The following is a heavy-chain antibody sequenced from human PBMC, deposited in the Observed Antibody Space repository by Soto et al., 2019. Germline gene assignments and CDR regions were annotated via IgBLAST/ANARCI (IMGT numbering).Heavy chain of an antibody. J-gene: IGHJ4*02. CDR1: GYTFSSYA. Sequence: QGQLVQSGAEEKKPGASVKVSCKASGYTFSSYAMHWVRQAPGQRLEWMGWINDDNGNTKYSQKFQGRVTITRDTAASTVCIELSSVSSEDTAVYYCASGTFVSHFDFWGQGTLVTVSS. V-gene: IGHV1-3*05. CDR3: ASGTFVSHFDF. CDR2: INDDNGNT. D-gene: IGHD3-16*01.